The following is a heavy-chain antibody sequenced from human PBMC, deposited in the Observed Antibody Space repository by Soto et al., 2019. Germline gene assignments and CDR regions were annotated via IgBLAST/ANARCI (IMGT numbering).Heavy chain of an antibody. D-gene: IGHD2-15*01. Sequence: PSETLSLTCTVSGGSISSGGYFWSWIRQHPGKGLEWVGSIYYSGSTYCNPSLKSRITISVDTSKNQFSLKLSSVTAADTAVYYCARGVAIWGQGTMVTVSS. V-gene: IGHV4-31*03. J-gene: IGHJ3*02. CDR2: IYYSGST. CDR1: GGSISSGGYF. CDR3: ARGVAI.